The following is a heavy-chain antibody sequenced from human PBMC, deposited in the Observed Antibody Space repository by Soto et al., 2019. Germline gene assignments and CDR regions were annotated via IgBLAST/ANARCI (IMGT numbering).Heavy chain of an antibody. Sequence: SETLSLPCTGSGGSISSYYWSWIRQPPGKGLEWIEYIYYSWSTNYFPSLKSRVTISVDTSKNQFSLKLSSVTAADTAVYYCARLGMYSKACDYWGQGTRVTVS. CDR1: GGSISSYY. J-gene: IGHJ4*02. CDR2: IYYSWST. V-gene: IGHV4-59*08. D-gene: IGHD4-4*01. CDR3: ARLGMYSKACDY.